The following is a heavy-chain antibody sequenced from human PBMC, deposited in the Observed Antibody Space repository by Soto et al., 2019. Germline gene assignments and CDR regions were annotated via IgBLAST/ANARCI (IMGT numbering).Heavy chain of an antibody. D-gene: IGHD3-3*01. V-gene: IGHV3-33*01. Sequence: QVQLVESGGGVVQPGRSLRLSCAASGFTFNNYGMHWVRQAPGKGLEWVAMIWYDGSNENYVDSVKGRFTISRDNSKNTLYLQMNSLRAEDTAVYYCARESLFLEWSVSYGMDVWGQGTTVTVSS. CDR2: IWYDGSNE. J-gene: IGHJ6*02. CDR1: GFTFNNYG. CDR3: ARESLFLEWSVSYGMDV.